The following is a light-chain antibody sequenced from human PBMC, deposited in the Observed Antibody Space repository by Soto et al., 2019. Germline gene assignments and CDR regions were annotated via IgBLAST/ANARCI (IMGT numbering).Light chain of an antibody. CDR3: QLHNTYSGT. V-gene: IGKV1-5*03. CDR2: RAS. Sequence: DSQMTHSPSTLPASVVDTFTITLRSSQSISSWLAWYQQKPGKAPKLLIYRASTLQSGVPSRFSASGSGTEFILTISSLQPDDFATYYCQLHNTYSGTFGQGTKVDI. CDR1: QSISSW. J-gene: IGKJ1*01.